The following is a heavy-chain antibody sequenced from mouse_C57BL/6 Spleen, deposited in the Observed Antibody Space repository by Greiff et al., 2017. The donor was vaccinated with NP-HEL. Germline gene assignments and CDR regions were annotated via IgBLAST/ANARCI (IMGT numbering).Heavy chain of an antibody. CDR2: INPNNGGT. Sequence: VQLKQSGPELVKPGASVKISCKASGYTFTDYYMNWVKQSHGKSLEWIGDINPNNGGTSYNQKFKGKATLTVDKSSSTAYMELRSLTSEDSAVYYCARRDEDYAMDYWGQGTSVTVSS. D-gene: IGHD3-3*01. V-gene: IGHV1-26*01. J-gene: IGHJ4*01. CDR3: ARRDEDYAMDY. CDR1: GYTFTDYY.